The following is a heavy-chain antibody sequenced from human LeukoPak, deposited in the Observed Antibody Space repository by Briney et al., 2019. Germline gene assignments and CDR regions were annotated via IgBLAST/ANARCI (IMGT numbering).Heavy chain of an antibody. V-gene: IGHV4-4*02. CDR1: GGSINNY. D-gene: IGHD3-16*01. CDR3: ARHGGFHFDS. J-gene: IGHJ4*02. Sequence: SGTLSLTCTVSGGSINNYWSWVRQPPGKGLEWIGQIHHNGGTNYSPSLKSRLTMSIGKSENQFSLYLNSVTAADTAVYYCARHGGFHFDSWGQGALVTVSS. CDR2: IHHNGGT.